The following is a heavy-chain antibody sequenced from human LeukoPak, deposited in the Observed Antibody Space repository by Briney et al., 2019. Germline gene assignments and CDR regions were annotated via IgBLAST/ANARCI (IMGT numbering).Heavy chain of an antibody. D-gene: IGHD2-2*01. Sequence: GGSLRLSCAASGFTFSSYAMHWVRQAPGKGLEYVSAISSNGGSTYYANPVKGRFTISRDNSKNTLYLQMGSLRAEDMAVYYCAGGYCSSTSCYFGYYYYYYGMDVWGQGTTVTVSS. V-gene: IGHV3-64*01. CDR3: AGGYCSSTSCYFGYYYYYYGMDV. CDR1: GFTFSSYA. CDR2: ISSNGGST. J-gene: IGHJ6*02.